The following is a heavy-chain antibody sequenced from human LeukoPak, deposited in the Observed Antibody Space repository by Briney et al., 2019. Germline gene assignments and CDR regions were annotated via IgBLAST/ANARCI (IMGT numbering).Heavy chain of an antibody. D-gene: IGHD3-22*01. J-gene: IGHJ5*02. CDR3: ASALTPPRFYDSSGYYGT. CDR1: GYTFTGYY. Sequence: ASVKVSCKASGYTFTGYYMHWVRQAPGQGREWMGRINPNSGGTNYAQKFQGRVTMTRDTSISTAYMELSRLRSDDTAVYYCASALTPPRFYDSSGYYGTWGQGTLVTVSS. CDR2: INPNSGGT. V-gene: IGHV1-2*06.